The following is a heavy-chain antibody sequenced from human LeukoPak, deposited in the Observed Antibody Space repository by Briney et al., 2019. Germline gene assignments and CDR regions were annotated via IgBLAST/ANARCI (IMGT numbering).Heavy chain of an antibody. CDR2: ISYSKSA. Sequence: KPSETLPLTCTVSGASITSNTYFWDWIRQPPGKGLEWIGTISYSKSAYYNTSLKSRVTISVDTSKSQFSLKLRSVTAADTAVYFCVRGLVDYELPKGYIDYWGQGTLVTVSS. D-gene: IGHD4-17*01. V-gene: IGHV4-39*07. J-gene: IGHJ4*02. CDR3: VRGLVDYELPKGYIDY. CDR1: GASITSNTYF.